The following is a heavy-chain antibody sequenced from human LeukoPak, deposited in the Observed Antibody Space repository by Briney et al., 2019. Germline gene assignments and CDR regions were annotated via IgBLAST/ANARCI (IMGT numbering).Heavy chain of an antibody. CDR3: AREVVPAAIDY. D-gene: IGHD2-2*01. Sequence: KPSETLSLTCAVYGGSFSGYYWSWIRQPPGKGLEWIGEINHSGSTNYNASLKSRVTISVDTSKNQFSLKLSSVTAADTAVYYCAREVVPAAIDYWGQGTLVTVSS. J-gene: IGHJ4*02. CDR2: INHSGST. V-gene: IGHV4-34*01. CDR1: GGSFSGYY.